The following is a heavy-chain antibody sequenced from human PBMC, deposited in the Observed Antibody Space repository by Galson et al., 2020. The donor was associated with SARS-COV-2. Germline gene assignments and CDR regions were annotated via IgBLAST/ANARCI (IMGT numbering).Heavy chain of an antibody. V-gene: IGHV1-69*01. CDR3: ARALWATHYYYYRDV. Sequence: KISCKASGGTFSSYAISWVRQAPGQGLEWMGGIITIFGTANYAQKFQGRVTITADESTSTAYMELSSLRSEDTAVYYCARALWATHYYYYRDVWGKGTTVTVSS. D-gene: IGHD5-12*01. CDR1: GGTFSSYA. CDR2: IITIFGTA. J-gene: IGHJ6*03.